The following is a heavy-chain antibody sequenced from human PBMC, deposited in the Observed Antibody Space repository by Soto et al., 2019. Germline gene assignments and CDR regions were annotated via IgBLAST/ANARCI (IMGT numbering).Heavy chain of an antibody. J-gene: IGHJ4*02. D-gene: IGHD3-22*01. CDR2: ISYDGSNK. CDR3: AKDPSPYAGSRHDY. Sequence: GGSLRLSCAVSGFTFSSYGMHWVRQAPGKGLEWVAVISYDGSNKYYADSVKGRFTISRDNSKNTLYLQMNSLRAEDTAVYYCAKDPSPYAGSRHDYWGQGTLVTVSS. CDR1: GFTFSSYG. V-gene: IGHV3-30*18.